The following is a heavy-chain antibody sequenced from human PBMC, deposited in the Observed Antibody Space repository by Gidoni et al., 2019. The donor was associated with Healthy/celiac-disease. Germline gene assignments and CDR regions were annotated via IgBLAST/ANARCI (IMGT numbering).Heavy chain of an antibody. Sequence: QLQLQESRPGLVKPSETLSLTCTVSGGSISSSSYYGGWIRQPPGQGLDWIGSIYYCGSTYDNPSLKSRVTISVDTSKNPFSLKLSSVTAADTAVYYCARHFRGDTMGATTWGVVGYWGQGTLVTVSS. D-gene: IGHD1-26*01. CDR1: GGSISSSSYY. CDR2: IYYCGST. CDR3: ARHFRGDTMGATTWGVVGY. J-gene: IGHJ4*02. V-gene: IGHV4-39*01.